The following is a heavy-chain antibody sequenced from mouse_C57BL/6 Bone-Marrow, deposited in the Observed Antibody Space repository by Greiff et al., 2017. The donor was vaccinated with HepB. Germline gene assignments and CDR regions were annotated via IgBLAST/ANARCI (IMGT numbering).Heavy chain of an antibody. CDR2: IDPSDSYT. D-gene: IGHD3-2*02. CDR1: GYTFTSYW. J-gene: IGHJ2*01. V-gene: IGHV1-69*01. Sequence: QVQLQQPGAELVMPGASVKLSCKASGYTFTSYWMHWVKQRPGQGLEWIGEIDPSDSYTNYNQKFKGKSTLTVDKSSSTAYMQLSSLTSEDSAVYYCARGQGFYYFDYWGQGTTLTVSS. CDR3: ARGQGFYYFDY.